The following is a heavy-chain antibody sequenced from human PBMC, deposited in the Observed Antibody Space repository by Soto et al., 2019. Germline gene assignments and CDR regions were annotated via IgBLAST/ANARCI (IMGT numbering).Heavy chain of an antibody. J-gene: IGHJ6*03. D-gene: IGHD3-9*01. Sequence: ASVKVSCKASGYTFTSYGISWVRQAPGQGLEWMGWISAYNGNTNYAQKLQGRVTMTTDTSTSTAYMELRSLRSDDTAVYYCARTNYDILTGYFSHQYYYYYMDVWGKGTTVTVSS. CDR1: GYTFTSYG. CDR2: ISAYNGNT. V-gene: IGHV1-18*01. CDR3: ARTNYDILTGYFSHQYYYYYMDV.